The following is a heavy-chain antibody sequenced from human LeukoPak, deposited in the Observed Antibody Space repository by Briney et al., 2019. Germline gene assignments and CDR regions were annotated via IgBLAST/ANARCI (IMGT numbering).Heavy chain of an antibody. V-gene: IGHV1-18*01. D-gene: IGHD6-13*01. CDR3: ARPPDGSSSWYIFDY. J-gene: IGHJ4*02. Sequence: ASVKVSCKASGYTFTSYGISWVRQAPGQGLEWMGWISAYNGNTNYAQKLQGRVTMTTDTSTSTAYMELRSLRSDDTAVYYCARPPDGSSSWYIFDYWGQGTLVTVSS. CDR1: GYTFTSYG. CDR2: ISAYNGNT.